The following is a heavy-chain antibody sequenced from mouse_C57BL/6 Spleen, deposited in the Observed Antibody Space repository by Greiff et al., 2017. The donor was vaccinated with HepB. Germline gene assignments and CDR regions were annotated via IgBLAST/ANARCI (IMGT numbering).Heavy chain of an antibody. CDR2: IYPGDGDT. D-gene: IGHD1-1*01. CDR3: ARGTTVVAPFAY. CDR1: GYAFSSSW. Sequence: VQLQQSGPELVKPGASVKISCKASGYAFSSSWMNWVKQRPGKGLEWIGRIYPGDGDTNSNGNFKGKATLTADKSSSTSYMQLSSLTSEDSAVYFCARGTTVVAPFAYWGQGTLVTVSA. V-gene: IGHV1-82*01. J-gene: IGHJ3*01.